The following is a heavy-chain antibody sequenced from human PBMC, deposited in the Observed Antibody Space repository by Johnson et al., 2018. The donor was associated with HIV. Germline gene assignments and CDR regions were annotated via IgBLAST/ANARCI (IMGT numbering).Heavy chain of an antibody. CDR2: IKQDGTEK. CDR1: GFTFDDYG. D-gene: IGHD3-16*01. J-gene: IGHJ3*02. Sequence: VQLVESGGGVVRPGGSLRLSCAASGFTFDDYGMSWVRQAPGKGLEWVANIKQDGTEKYYVDSVKGRFTISRDNAKKSLYLQMNSLRAEDTAVYYCARERRLGGAFDIWGQGTMVTVSS. V-gene: IGHV3-7*03. CDR3: ARERRLGGAFDI.